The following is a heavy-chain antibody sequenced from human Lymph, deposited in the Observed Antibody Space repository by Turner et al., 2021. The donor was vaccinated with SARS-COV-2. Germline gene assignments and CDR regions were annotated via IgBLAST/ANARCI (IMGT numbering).Heavy chain of an antibody. CDR1: GGSIRSYF. CDR2: IYYSGST. J-gene: IGHJ6*02. CDR3: ARDRTSYGDYWAGYYYGMDV. D-gene: IGHD4-17*01. V-gene: IGHV4-59*13. Sequence: QVQLQESGPGLVKPSETLSLTCTVSGGSIRSYFWSWIRQPPGKGLEGIAYIYYSGSTNYNPSLKSRVTISVDTSKNQFSLRLSSVTAADTAVYYCARDRTSYGDYWAGYYYGMDVWGQGTTVTVSS.